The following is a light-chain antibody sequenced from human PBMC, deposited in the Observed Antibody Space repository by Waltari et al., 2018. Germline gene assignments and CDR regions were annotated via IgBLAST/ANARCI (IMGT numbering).Light chain of an antibody. CDR2: GAS. J-gene: IGKJ1*01. CDR1: QSVSRT. Sequence: IVLTQSPGTLSLSPGERATLSCRASQSVSRTLAWYQQKPGQAPRLLIYGASTRAAGSPDRFSGSGSGTDFRLTISRLEPEDFAVYYCQHYVRLPVTFGQGTKVEIK. V-gene: IGKV3-20*01. CDR3: QHYVRLPVT.